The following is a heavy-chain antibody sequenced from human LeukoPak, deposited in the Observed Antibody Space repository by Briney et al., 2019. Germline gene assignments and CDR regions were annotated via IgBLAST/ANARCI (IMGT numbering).Heavy chain of an antibody. V-gene: IGHV4-39*01. CDR2: IYYSGST. Sequence: SETLSLTCTVSGGSISSSSYYWGWIRQPPGKGLEWIGSIYYSGSTYYNPSLKSRVTISVDRSKNQFSLKLSSVTAADTAVYYCARQYDFWSGIGFWFDPWGQGTLVTVSS. CDR1: GGSISSSSYY. J-gene: IGHJ5*02. CDR3: ARQYDFWSGIGFWFDP. D-gene: IGHD3-3*01.